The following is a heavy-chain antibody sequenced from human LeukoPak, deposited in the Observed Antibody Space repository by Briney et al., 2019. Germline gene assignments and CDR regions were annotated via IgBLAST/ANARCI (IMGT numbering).Heavy chain of an antibody. D-gene: IGHD6-6*01. V-gene: IGHV4-59*01. CDR3: ARDSPPQYNSSSAGFDY. CDR1: GGSIRSYY. CDR2: IYYRGNT. Sequence: SETLSLTCTVSGGSIRSYYWSWIRQPPGKGLEWIGYIYYRGNTNYNPSLKSRVTISVDTSKNQFSLKLSSVTAADTAVYYCARDSPPQYNSSSAGFDYWGQGTLVTVSS. J-gene: IGHJ4*02.